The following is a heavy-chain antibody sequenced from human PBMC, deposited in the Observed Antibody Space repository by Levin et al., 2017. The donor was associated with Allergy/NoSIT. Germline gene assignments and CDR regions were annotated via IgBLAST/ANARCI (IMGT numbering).Heavy chain of an antibody. J-gene: IGHJ3*01. D-gene: IGHD1-20*01. CDR1: GSTFSSYW. CDR2: INGDGSAT. CDR3: ARLIGTVDGVGYDV. Sequence: GESLKISCAASGSTFSSYWMHWVRQAPGKGLVWVSRINGDGSATDYADSVKGRFTISRDNAKDTLYLQMNTLRAVDSAVYYCARLIGTVDGVGYDVWGQGTMVTVSS. V-gene: IGHV3-74*01.